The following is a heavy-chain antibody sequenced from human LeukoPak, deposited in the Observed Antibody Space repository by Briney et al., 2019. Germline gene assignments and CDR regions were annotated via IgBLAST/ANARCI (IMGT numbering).Heavy chain of an antibody. Sequence: GGSLRLSCAASGFTFDDYGMSWVRQAPGKGLEWASGINWNGGSTGYADSVKGRFTISRDNSKNTLYLQMNSLRAEDTAVYYCARAHYYDSSGQEDWGQGTLVTVSS. J-gene: IGHJ4*02. V-gene: IGHV3-20*04. CDR3: ARAHYYDSSGQED. CDR2: INWNGGST. CDR1: GFTFDDYG. D-gene: IGHD3-22*01.